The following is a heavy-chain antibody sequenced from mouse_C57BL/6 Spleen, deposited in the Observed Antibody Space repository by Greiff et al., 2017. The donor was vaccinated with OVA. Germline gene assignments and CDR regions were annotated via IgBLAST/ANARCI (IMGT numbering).Heavy chain of an antibody. J-gene: IGHJ1*03. V-gene: IGHV1-53*01. CDR3: ARTTVVNWYFDV. CDR1: GYTFTSYW. D-gene: IGHD1-1*01. Sequence: QVHVKQPGTDLVKPGASVKLSCKASGYTFTSYWMHWVKQRPGQGLEWIGNINPSTGGTNYNEKFKSKANLTVDKSSSTAYMQLSSLTSEDSAVDYCARTTVVNWYFDVWGTGTTVTVSS. CDR2: INPSTGGT.